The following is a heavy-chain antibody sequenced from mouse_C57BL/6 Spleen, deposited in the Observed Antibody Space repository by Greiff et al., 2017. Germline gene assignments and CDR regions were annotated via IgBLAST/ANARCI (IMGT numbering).Heavy chain of an antibody. J-gene: IGHJ2*01. Sequence: QVQLQQPGAELVMPGASVKLSCKASGYTFTSYWMHWVKQRPGQGLEWIGEIDPSDSYTNYNQKFKGKSTLTVDKSSSTAYMQLSSLTSEDSAVYYCARRRVVATQYYFDYWGQGTTLTVSS. D-gene: IGHD1-1*01. CDR2: IDPSDSYT. CDR1: GYTFTSYW. V-gene: IGHV1-69*01. CDR3: ARRRVVATQYYFDY.